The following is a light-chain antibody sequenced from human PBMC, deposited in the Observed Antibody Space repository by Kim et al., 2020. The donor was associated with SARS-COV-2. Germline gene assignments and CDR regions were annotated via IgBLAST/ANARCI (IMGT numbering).Light chain of an antibody. V-gene: IGKV1-27*01. Sequence: ASSGDEFTITCRASQGISNYLAWYQQKPGKAPKLLIYATSTLQSGVPSRFRGSRSGTDFTLIITRLQPEDVATYYCQKYDSAPWTFGQGTKVDIK. CDR1: QGISNY. CDR3: QKYDSAPWT. CDR2: ATS. J-gene: IGKJ1*01.